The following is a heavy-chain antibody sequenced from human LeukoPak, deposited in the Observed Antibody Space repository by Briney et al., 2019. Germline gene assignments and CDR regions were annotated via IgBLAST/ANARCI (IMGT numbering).Heavy chain of an antibody. Sequence: GASVKVSCKASGYTFTGYYMHWVRQAPGQGLEWMGWINPNSGGTNYAQKFQGRVTMTRDTSISTAYMELSRLRSDDMAVYYCARGRIVATGGYFDYWGQGTLVTVSS. J-gene: IGHJ4*02. CDR1: GYTFTGYY. CDR3: ARGRIVATGGYFDY. V-gene: IGHV1-2*02. CDR2: INPNSGGT. D-gene: IGHD5-12*01.